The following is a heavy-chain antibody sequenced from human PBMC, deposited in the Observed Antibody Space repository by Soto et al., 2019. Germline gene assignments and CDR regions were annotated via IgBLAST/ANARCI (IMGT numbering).Heavy chain of an antibody. CDR2: ISSGGTST. V-gene: IGHV3-23*01. J-gene: IGHJ4*02. D-gene: IGHD3-22*01. CDR1: GFTFSTYA. CDR3: AKDGPGFYGTSGRGY. Sequence: PGGSLRLSCAASGFTFSTYAMSWVRQAPGKGLGWVSAISSGGTSTYYADSVKGRFTISRDNSKNTLYLQMISLRAEDTAIYYCAKDGPGFYGTSGRGYWGQGTLVTVSS.